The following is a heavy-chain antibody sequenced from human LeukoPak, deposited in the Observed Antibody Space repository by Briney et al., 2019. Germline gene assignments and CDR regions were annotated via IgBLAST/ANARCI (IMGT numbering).Heavy chain of an antibody. Sequence: PGRSLRLSCAASGFAFSSYGMHWVRQAPGKGLEWVAVISYDESNKYYADSVKGRFTISRDNSKNTLYLQMNSLRAEDTAVYYCAKAFCSGGSCYRKYYYYYGMDVWGQGTTVTVSS. CDR2: ISYDESNK. D-gene: IGHD2-15*01. V-gene: IGHV3-30*18. CDR1: GFAFSSYG. J-gene: IGHJ6*02. CDR3: AKAFCSGGSCYRKYYYYYGMDV.